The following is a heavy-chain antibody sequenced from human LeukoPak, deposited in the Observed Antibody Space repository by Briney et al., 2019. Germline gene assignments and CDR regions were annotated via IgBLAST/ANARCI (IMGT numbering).Heavy chain of an antibody. CDR1: GFTFSSYW. CDR2: IKQDGSEK. J-gene: IGHJ4*02. D-gene: IGHD6-19*01. CDR3: DGGTGWVSNLG. V-gene: IGHV3-7*03. Sequence: GGSLRLSCAASGFTFSSYWVHWVRQPPGKGLEWVANIKQDGSEKYYVDSVKGRFTISRDNAKNSLYLQMNSLRAEDTGVYYCDGGTGWVSNLGGGQGTLVIVSS.